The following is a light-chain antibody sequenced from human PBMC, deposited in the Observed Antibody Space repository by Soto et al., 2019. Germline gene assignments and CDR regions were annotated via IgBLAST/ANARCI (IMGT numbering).Light chain of an antibody. Sequence: QSVLTQPASVSGSPGQSITISCTGTSSDVGGYNYVSWYQQHPGKAPKLMIYEVSNRPSGVSNRFSGPKSGNTASLTISGLQAEDEADYYCSSYTSSSTSFYVFGTGTKVT. CDR2: EVS. J-gene: IGLJ1*01. CDR1: SSDVGGYNY. CDR3: SSYTSSSTSFYV. V-gene: IGLV2-14*01.